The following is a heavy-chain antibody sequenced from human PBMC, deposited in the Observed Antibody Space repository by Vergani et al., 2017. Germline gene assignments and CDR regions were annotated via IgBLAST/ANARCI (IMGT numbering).Heavy chain of an antibody. CDR1: GGTFSSYA. J-gene: IGHJ6*02. CDR3: AREPLHFIAVARDSSYYYGMDV. V-gene: IGHV1-69*01. D-gene: IGHD6-19*01. CDR2: IIPIFGTA. Sequence: QVQLVQSGAEVKKPGSSVKVSCKASGGTFSSYAISWVRQAPGQGLEWMGGIIPIFGTANYAQKFQGRVTITADESTSTAYMELSSLRSEDTAVYYCAREPLHFIAVARDSSYYYGMDVWGQGTTVTVSS.